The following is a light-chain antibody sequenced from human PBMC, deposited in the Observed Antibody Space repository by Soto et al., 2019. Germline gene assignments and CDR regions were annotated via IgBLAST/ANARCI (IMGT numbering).Light chain of an antibody. J-gene: IGLJ1*01. Sequence: QSALTQPASVSGSPGQSITISCTGTSSDIGDNKFVPWYQQYPGRAPKVIIYEVSNRPSEVSVRFSGSKSGNTASLTVSGLRAEDEADYYCIAYTNTGARVFGTGTKVTVL. V-gene: IGLV2-14*01. CDR2: EVS. CDR1: SSDIGDNKF. CDR3: IAYTNTGARV.